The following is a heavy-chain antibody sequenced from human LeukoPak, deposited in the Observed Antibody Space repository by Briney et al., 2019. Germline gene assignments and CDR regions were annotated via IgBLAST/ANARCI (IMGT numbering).Heavy chain of an antibody. Sequence: GGSLRLSCAASGFTFSSYEMNWVRQAPGKGLEWVAVISYDGSNKYYADSVKGRFTISRDNSKNTLYLQMSSLRAEDTAVYYCARDSGFSGAQRGEFWGQGTLVTVSS. D-gene: IGHD2/OR15-2a*01. CDR1: GFTFSSYE. CDR2: ISYDGSNK. J-gene: IGHJ4*02. CDR3: ARDSGFSGAQRGEF. V-gene: IGHV3-30*04.